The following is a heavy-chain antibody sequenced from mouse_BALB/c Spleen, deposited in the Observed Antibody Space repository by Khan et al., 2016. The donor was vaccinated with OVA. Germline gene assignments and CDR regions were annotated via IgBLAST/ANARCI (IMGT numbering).Heavy chain of an antibody. D-gene: IGHD1-3*01. Sequence: QLQESGPGLVKPSQSLSLTCTVTGYSITSDYAWNWIRQFPGNKLEWMGYISSSGSNNYNPALTSRISITRDTSKNQFFLQLNSVTTEDTATYYCARDVSRYNYAMDYWGQGTSVTVSS. CDR1: GYSITSDYA. V-gene: IGHV3-2*02. CDR3: ARDVSRYNYAMDY. J-gene: IGHJ4*01. CDR2: ISSSGSN.